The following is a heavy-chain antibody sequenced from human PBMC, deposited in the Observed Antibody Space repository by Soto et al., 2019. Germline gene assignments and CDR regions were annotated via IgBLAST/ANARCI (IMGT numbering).Heavy chain of an antibody. V-gene: IGHV5-10-1*01. CDR3: ARHPYYDFWSGYSDYYYYGMDV. D-gene: IGHD3-3*01. J-gene: IGHJ6*02. CDR1: GYSFTSYW. Sequence: GESLKISCKGSGYSFTSYWISWVRQMPGKGLEWMGRIDPSDSYTNYSPSFQGHVTISADKSISTAYLQWSSLKASDTAMYYCARHPYYDFWSGYSDYYYYGMDVRGQGTTVTVSS. CDR2: IDPSDSYT.